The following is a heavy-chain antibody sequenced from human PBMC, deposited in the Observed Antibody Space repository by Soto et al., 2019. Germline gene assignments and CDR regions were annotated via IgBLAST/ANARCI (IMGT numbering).Heavy chain of an antibody. D-gene: IGHD3-16*01. CDR3: AKESPTRMITFGGVID. V-gene: IGHV3-30*18. CDR1: GFTFSTYG. CDR2: ISNDGSNK. J-gene: IGHJ4*02. Sequence: QVQLVESGGGVVQPGRSLRLSCAASGFTFSTYGMHWVRQAPGKGLEWVAVISNDGSNKYYADSVKGRFTISRDNSKNXLFLQMNSLRAEDTGVYYCAKESPTRMITFGGVIDWGQGTLVTVSS.